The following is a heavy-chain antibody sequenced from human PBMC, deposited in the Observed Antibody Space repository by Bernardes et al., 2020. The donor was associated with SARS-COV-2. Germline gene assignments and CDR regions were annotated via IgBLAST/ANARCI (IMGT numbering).Heavy chain of an antibody. J-gene: IGHJ4*01. V-gene: IGHV4-39*02. Sequence: SETLSLTCTVSGGSISSSSYYWGWIRHPPGKGLEWIGSIYYSGSTYYNPSLKSRVTISVDTSKNQFSLKLSSVTAADSAVYYCSRDAGYSRVGVFDYWVHGTLVSVSS. CDR3: SRDAGYSRVGVFDY. CDR2: IYYSGST. CDR1: GGSISSSSYY. D-gene: IGHD6-13*01.